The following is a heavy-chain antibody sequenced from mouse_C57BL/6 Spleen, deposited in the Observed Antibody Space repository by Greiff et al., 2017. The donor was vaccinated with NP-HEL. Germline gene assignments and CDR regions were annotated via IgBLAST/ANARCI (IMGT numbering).Heavy chain of an antibody. CDR2: IDPEDGDT. D-gene: IGHD1-1*01. J-gene: IGHJ1*03. CDR3: TTVFTTVVATWWYFDV. Sequence: VQLQQSGAELVRPGASVKLSCTASGFNIKDYYMHWVKQRPEQGLEWIGRIDPEDGDTEYAPKFQGKATMTADTSSNTAYLQLSSLTSEDTAVYYCTTVFTTVVATWWYFDVWGTGTTVTVSS. V-gene: IGHV14-1*01. CDR1: GFNIKDYY.